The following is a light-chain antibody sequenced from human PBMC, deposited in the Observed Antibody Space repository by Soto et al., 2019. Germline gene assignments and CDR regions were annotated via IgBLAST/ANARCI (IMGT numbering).Light chain of an antibody. Sequence: QSVLTQPPSVSGAPGQRVTISCAGSSSNIGAGYDVQWYQQLPGTAPKLLIHGNNNRPSGVPDRFSGSRSGTSASLAISGLQAEDEADYYCQSFDSSLSGVVFGGGTQLTVL. CDR3: QSFDSSLSGVV. J-gene: IGLJ2*01. V-gene: IGLV1-40*01. CDR2: GNN. CDR1: SSNIGAGYD.